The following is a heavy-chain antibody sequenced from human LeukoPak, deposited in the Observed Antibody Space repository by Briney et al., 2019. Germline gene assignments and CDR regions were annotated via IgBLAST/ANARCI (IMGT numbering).Heavy chain of an antibody. J-gene: IGHJ4*02. CDR1: GFTFSDYY. Sequence: PGGSLRLSCAASGFTFSDYYMSWIRQAPGKGLEWVSYISSSSSSYTNYADSVKGRFTISRDNAKNSLYPQLNSLRAEDTGVYYCARASASYFDYWGQGTLVTVSS. CDR2: ISSSSSSYT. CDR3: ARASASYFDY. V-gene: IGHV3-11*06.